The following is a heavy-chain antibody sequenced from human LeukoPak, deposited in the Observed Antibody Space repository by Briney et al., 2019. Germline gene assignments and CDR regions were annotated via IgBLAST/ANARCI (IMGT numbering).Heavy chain of an antibody. J-gene: IGHJ4*02. CDR2: MSPKSANT. CDR3: ARTPPRGLIDY. D-gene: IGHD3-16*01. V-gene: IGHV1-8*03. CDR1: GYTFTSYD. Sequence: GASVKVSCKASGYTFTSYDINWVRQASGQGLEWMGWMSPKSANTGYAQQFQGTVTITRDTSISTAYMELSSLTSEDTAVYYCARTPPRGLIDYWGQGTLVTVSS.